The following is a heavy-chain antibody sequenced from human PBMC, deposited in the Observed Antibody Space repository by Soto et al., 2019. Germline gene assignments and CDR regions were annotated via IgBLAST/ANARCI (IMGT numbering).Heavy chain of an antibody. CDR1: GGSISSYY. J-gene: IGHJ4*02. D-gene: IGHD3-10*01. CDR3: ARSITMVRGPCFDY. Sequence: SETLSLTCTVSGGSISSYYWSWIRQPPGKGLEWIGYIYYSGSTNYNPSLKSRVTISVDTSKNQFSLKLSSVTAADTAVYYCARSITMVRGPCFDYWGQGTLVTVSS. CDR2: IYYSGST. V-gene: IGHV4-59*01.